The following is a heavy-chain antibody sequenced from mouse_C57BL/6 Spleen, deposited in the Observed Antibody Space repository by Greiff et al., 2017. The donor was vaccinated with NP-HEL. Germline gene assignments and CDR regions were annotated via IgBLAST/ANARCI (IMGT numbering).Heavy chain of an antibody. Sequence: QVQLQQSGPGLVAPSQSLSITCTVSGFSFTSYAISWVRQPPGKGLEWLGVIWTGGGTNYNSARKSRLSISKDNTKSQVCLKMNSLQTDDTARYYCARNRGYDLDYWGQGTTLTVSS. D-gene: IGHD2-2*01. J-gene: IGHJ2*01. CDR3: ARNRGYDLDY. CDR2: IWTGGGT. CDR1: GFSFTSYA. V-gene: IGHV2-9-1*01.